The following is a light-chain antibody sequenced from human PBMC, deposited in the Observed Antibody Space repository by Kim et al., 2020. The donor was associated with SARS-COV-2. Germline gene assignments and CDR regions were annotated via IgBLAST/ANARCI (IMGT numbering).Light chain of an antibody. V-gene: IGLV3-27*01. Sequence: SVTPGHTARITCSGEVRAKKYARWVQQKPGQAPVLVIYKDSERPSGIPERVSGSSSGTTVTLTISGAQVEDEADYYCYSAADNNQVIGGGTKLTVL. CDR2: KDS. J-gene: IGLJ3*02. CDR1: VRAKKY. CDR3: YSAADNNQV.